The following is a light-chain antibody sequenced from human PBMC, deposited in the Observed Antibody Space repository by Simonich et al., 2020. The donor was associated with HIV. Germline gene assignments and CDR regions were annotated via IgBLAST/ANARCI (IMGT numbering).Light chain of an antibody. J-gene: IGLJ2*01. CDR3: CSYAGGSTFV. V-gene: IGLV2-23*03. Sequence: QSALTQPASVSGSPGQSITISCTGTSSDVGSYNLVSWYQQHPGKAPKLMIYEGSKRPSGASNRFSGSKSGNMASLTISGLQAEDEADYYCCSYAGGSTFVFGGGTKLTVL. CDR1: SSDVGSYNL. CDR2: EGS.